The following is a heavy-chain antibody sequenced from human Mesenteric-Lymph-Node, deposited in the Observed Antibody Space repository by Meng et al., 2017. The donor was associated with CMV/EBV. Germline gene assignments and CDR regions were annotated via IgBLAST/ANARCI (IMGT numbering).Heavy chain of an antibody. CDR2: INNDGTNT. Sequence: GGSLRLSCAASGLTFSDSGMGWVRHAPGKGLEWVSTINNDGTNTHYAESVKGRFTISRDNAKNTLFLQMNSLRAEDTAMYYCARDYYDSSGYRVDYWGQGTLVTVSS. CDR1: GLTFSDSG. J-gene: IGHJ4*02. V-gene: IGHV3-74*01. D-gene: IGHD3-22*01. CDR3: ARDYYDSSGYRVDY.